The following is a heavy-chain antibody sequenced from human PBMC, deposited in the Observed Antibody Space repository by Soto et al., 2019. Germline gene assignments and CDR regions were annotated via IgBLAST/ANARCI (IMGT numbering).Heavy chain of an antibody. J-gene: IGHJ4*02. V-gene: IGHV3-11*01. CDR2: ISSSGSTI. CDR1: GFTFSDYY. D-gene: IGHD6-13*01. CDR3: ARDCFKRPACWYHFDY. Sequence: PGGSLRLSCAASGFTFSDYYMSWIRQAPGKGLEWVSYISSSGSTIYYADSVKGRFTISRDNAKNSLYLQMNSLRAEDTAVYYCARDCFKRPACWYHFDYWGQGTLVTVSS.